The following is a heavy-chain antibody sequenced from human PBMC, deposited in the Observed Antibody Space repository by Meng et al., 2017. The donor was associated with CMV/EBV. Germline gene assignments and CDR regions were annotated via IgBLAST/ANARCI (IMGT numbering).Heavy chain of an antibody. D-gene: IGHD2-15*01. Sequence: QFRVCQSGAEVKKPGSSGKVSCKASGGTFSSYAISWVRQAPGQGLEWMGGIIPIFGTANYAQKFQGRVTITADESTSTAYMELSSLRSEDTAVYYCARNQPSRGWSHEGYWGQGTLVTVSS. CDR3: ARNQPSRGWSHEGY. J-gene: IGHJ4*02. CDR1: GGTFSSYA. CDR2: IIPIFGTA. V-gene: IGHV1-69*12.